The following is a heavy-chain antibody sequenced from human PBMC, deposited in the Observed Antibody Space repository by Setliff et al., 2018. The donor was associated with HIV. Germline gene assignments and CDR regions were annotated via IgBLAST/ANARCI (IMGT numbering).Heavy chain of an antibody. Sequence: SETLSLTCTVSGGSISSRSYYWSWLRQPAGKGLEWIGRIYSNGKTDYNPSLKSRVTISEDTSKNQFSLKVNSVTAADTAMYFCARESPDGLDYWGQGKMVTVSS. J-gene: IGHJ4*02. CDR2: IYSNGKT. D-gene: IGHD2-8*01. CDR1: GGSISSRSYY. CDR3: ARESPDGLDY. V-gene: IGHV4-61*02.